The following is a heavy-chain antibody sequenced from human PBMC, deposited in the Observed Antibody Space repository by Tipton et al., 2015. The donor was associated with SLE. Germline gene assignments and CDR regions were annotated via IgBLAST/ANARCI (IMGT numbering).Heavy chain of an antibody. CDR1: GFTFSNYW. Sequence: SLRLSCAASGFTFSNYWMRWVRQAPGKGLEWVANIKEDGSEKYYVDSVKGRFTISRDNAKNSLSLQMNSLRAEDTAVYYCARDDRSGYYRFDPWGQGTLVTVSS. V-gene: IGHV3-7*01. CDR2: IKEDGSEK. CDR3: ARDDRSGYYRFDP. J-gene: IGHJ5*02. D-gene: IGHD3-3*01.